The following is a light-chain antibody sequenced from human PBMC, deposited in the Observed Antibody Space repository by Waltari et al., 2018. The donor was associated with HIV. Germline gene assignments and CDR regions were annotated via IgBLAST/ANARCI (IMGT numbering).Light chain of an antibody. V-gene: IGKV3-15*01. CDR2: DAS. Sequence: IAVTLTPAPLSVSPGGRATLSGRASQSVSSNLAWYQQKFGQAPRLLIYDASTRATGIPARFSGSGSRTEFTLTISSLQSEDFAAYYCQQYNSWPRTFGQGTKVEIK. CDR3: QQYNSWPRT. J-gene: IGKJ1*01. CDR1: QSVSSN.